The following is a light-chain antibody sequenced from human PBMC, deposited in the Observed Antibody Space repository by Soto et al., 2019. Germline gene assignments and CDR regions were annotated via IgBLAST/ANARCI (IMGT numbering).Light chain of an antibody. CDR2: GNS. J-gene: IGLJ3*02. V-gene: IGLV1-40*01. CDR3: QSFDISLSGSV. Sequence: QAVVTQPPSVSGAPGQRVTISCTGSSSNIGAGYDVHWYQQLPGTAPKLLIYGNSNRPSGVPDRFSGSKSGTSASLAITGLQAEDEADYYCQSFDISLSGSVFGGGTKLTAL. CDR1: SSNIGAGYD.